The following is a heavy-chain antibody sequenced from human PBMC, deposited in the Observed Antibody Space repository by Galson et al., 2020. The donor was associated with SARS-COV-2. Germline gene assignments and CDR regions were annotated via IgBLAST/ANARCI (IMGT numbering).Heavy chain of an antibody. CDR2: VGAGGVTT. Sequence: GGSLRLSCAASGFTFSNYAMSWVRQAPGKGLEWVSTVGAGGVTTYYADSVKGRFTISRDNSKSTLFLQMNSLRAEDTAVYYCATLWKLARNFDYWGQGTLVTVSS. D-gene: IGHD2-15*01. J-gene: IGHJ4*02. CDR3: ATLWKLARNFDY. CDR1: GFTFSNYA. V-gene: IGHV3-23*01.